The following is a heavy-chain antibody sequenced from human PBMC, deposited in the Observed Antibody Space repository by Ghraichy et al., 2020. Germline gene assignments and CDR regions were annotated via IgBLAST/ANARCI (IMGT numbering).Heavy chain of an antibody. V-gene: IGHV4-34*01. Sequence: SETLSPTCAVYGGSFSKYYWSWIRQPPGKGLEWIGAVRHSVNTTYNPSLASRVTVSVDTSKNQLSLKLNSVTAADTAVYFCARWTFGDYGKTQYWGQGTLVSVSS. CDR1: GGSFSKYY. J-gene: IGHJ4*02. CDR3: ARWTFGDYGKTQY. D-gene: IGHD4-17*01. CDR2: VRHSVNT.